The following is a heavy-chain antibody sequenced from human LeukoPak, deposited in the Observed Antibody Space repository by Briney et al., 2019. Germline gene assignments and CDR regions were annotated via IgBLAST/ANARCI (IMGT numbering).Heavy chain of an antibody. D-gene: IGHD2/OR15-2a*01. CDR1: GGSISSGGYS. CDR3: ARGSKNSQYNWFDP. Sequence: PSQTLSLTCAVSGGSISSGGYSWSWIRQPPGKGLEWIGYIYHSGSTYYNPSLKGRVTISVDRSKNQFSLKLSSVTAADTAVYYCARGSKNSQYNWFDPWGQGTLVTVSS. CDR2: IYHSGST. J-gene: IGHJ5*02. V-gene: IGHV4-30-2*01.